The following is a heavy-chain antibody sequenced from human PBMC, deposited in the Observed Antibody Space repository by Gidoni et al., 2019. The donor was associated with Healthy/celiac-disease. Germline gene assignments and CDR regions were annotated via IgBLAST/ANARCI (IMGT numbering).Heavy chain of an antibody. CDR1: GFTFSDYY. CDR3: ASWDAAAVHRYEEALGDY. V-gene: IGHV3-11*01. CDR2: ISSSGSTI. J-gene: IGHJ4*02. Sequence: QVQLVESGGGLVKPGGSLRLSCAASGFTFSDYYMSWIRQAPGKGLEWVSYISSSGSTIYYADSVKGRFTISRDNAKNSLYLQMNSLRAEDTAVYYCASWDAAAVHRYEEALGDYWGQGTLVTVSS. D-gene: IGHD6-13*01.